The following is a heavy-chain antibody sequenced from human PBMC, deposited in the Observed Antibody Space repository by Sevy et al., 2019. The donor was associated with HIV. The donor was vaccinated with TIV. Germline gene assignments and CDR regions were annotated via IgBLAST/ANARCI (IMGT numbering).Heavy chain of an antibody. Sequence: ASVKVSCKASGYTFTGYYMHWVRQAPGQGLEWMGWINPNSGGTNYAQKFQGRITMTRDTSISTAYMELSRLRSDDTAVYYCARGGITGTSDAFDIWGQGTMVTVSS. CDR2: INPNSGGT. J-gene: IGHJ3*02. V-gene: IGHV1-2*02. CDR1: GYTFTGYY. D-gene: IGHD1-7*01. CDR3: ARGGITGTSDAFDI.